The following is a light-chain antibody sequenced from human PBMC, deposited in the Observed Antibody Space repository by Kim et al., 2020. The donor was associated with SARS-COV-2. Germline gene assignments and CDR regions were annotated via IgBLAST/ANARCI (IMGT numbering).Light chain of an antibody. CDR3: SSYGGSYNWV. CDR2: EVS. CDR1: SSDIGYSKY. V-gene: IGLV2-8*01. J-gene: IGLJ3*02. Sequence: QSALTQPPSASGSLGQSVTISCTGTSSDIGYSKYVPWYQQHPAKAPKLILYEVSQRSSGVPPRFSGSKSGNTASLTVSGLQADDEAEYYCSSYGGSYNWVFGGGTQLTVL.